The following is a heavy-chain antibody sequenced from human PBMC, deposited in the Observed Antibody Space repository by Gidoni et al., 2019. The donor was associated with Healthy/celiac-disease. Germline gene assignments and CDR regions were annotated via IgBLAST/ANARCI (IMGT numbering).Heavy chain of an antibody. J-gene: IGHJ4*02. D-gene: IGHD3-22*01. CDR1: GFPFSRSA. CDR3: AKPYDSSGLILLGYFDY. CDR2: ISGSGGST. V-gene: IGHV3-23*01. Sequence: EVQLLESGGGLVQPGGSLRLSCATSGFPFSRSAMSWVRQAPGKGLEWVSAISGSGGSTYYADSVKGRFTISRDNSKNTLYLQMNSLRAEDTAVYYCAKPYDSSGLILLGYFDYWGQGTLVTVSS.